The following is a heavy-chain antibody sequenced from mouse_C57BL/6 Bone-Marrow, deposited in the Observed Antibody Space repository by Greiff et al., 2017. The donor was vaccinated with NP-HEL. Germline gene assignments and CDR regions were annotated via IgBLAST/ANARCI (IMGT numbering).Heavy chain of an antibody. V-gene: IGHV5-6*01. D-gene: IGHD1-1*01. CDR2: ISSGGSYT. Sequence: EVKLVESGGDLVKPGGSLKLSCAASGFTFSSYGMSWVRQTPDKRLEWVATISSGGSYTYYPDSVKGRFTISRDNAKNTLYLQMSSLKSEDTAMYYGARKPYYYGSSPWFAYWGQGTLVTVSA. J-gene: IGHJ3*01. CDR1: GFTFSSYG. CDR3: ARKPYYYGSSPWFAY.